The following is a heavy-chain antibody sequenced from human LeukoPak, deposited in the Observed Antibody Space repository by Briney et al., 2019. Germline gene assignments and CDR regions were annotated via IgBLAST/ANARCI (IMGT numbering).Heavy chain of an antibody. CDR2: ISAYNGNT. J-gene: IGHJ5*02. V-gene: IGHV1-18*01. Sequence: ASVKVSCKASGYTFTSYGISWVRQAPGQGLEWMGWISAYNGNTNYAQKPQGRVTMTTDTSTSTAYMELRSLRSDDTAVYYCAREPGYDFPNWFDPWGQGTLVTVSS. D-gene: IGHD5-12*01. CDR3: AREPGYDFPNWFDP. CDR1: GYTFTSYG.